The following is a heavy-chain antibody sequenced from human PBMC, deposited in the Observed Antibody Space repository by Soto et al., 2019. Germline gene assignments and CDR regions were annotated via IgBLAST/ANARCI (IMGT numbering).Heavy chain of an antibody. CDR1: GYTFTSYD. V-gene: IGHV1-8*01. CDR2: MNPNSGNT. Sequence: QVQLVQSGAEVKKPGASVKVSCKASGYTFTSYDINWVRQATGQGLEWMGWMNPNSGNTGYAQKFQGRVTMTRNTSISTAYMELSSLRSEDTAVYYCARVKAPSSSAGEMEDYWGRGTLVTVSS. CDR3: ARVKAPSSSAGEMEDY. D-gene: IGHD6-6*01. J-gene: IGHJ4*02.